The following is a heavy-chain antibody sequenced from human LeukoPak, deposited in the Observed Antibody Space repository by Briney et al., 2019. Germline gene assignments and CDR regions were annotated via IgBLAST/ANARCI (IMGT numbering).Heavy chain of an antibody. J-gene: IGHJ4*02. CDR3: ARNRGSSLYYFDY. CDR2: ISSSSSYI. Sequence: GGSLRLSCAVSGFTFSSYSMNWVRQAPGQGLEWVSSISSSSSYIYYADSVKGRFTISRDNAKNSLYLQMNSLRAEDTAVYYCARNRGSSLYYFDYWGQGTLVTVSS. CDR1: GFTFSSYS. D-gene: IGHD6-13*01. V-gene: IGHV3-21*01.